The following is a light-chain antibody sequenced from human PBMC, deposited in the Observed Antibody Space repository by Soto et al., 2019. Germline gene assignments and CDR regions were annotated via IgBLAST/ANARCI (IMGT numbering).Light chain of an antibody. CDR3: QQYNNWPLLT. J-gene: IGKJ4*01. V-gene: IGKV3D-15*01. Sequence: EIVMTQSPATLSVSAGERVTLSCRASQSVSSNLAWYQQKPGQAPRLLIYGASTRATGIPARFSGSGSGTDFTLTISSLQSEDFAVYYCQQYNNWPLLTFGGGTKVAIK. CDR2: GAS. CDR1: QSVSSN.